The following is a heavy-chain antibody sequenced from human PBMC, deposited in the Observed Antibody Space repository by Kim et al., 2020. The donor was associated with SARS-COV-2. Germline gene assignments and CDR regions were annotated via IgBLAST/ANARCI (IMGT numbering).Heavy chain of an antibody. V-gene: IGHV3-23*01. Sequence: GGSLRLSCAASGFTFSSYAMSWVRQAPGKGLEWVSAISGSGGSTYYADSVKGRFTISRDNSKNTLYLQMNSLRAEDTAVYYCAKSEQSGSLIRTGPGVWGQGTLVTVSS. CDR2: ISGSGGST. CDR3: AKSEQSGSLIRTGPGV. CDR1: GFTFSSYA. D-gene: IGHD7-27*01. J-gene: IGHJ4*02.